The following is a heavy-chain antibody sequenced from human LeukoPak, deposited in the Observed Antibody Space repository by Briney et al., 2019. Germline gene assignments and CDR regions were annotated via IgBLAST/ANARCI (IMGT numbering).Heavy chain of an antibody. Sequence: SETLSLTCAVFGGSISSGGYSWSWIRQPPGKGLEWIGYIYHSGRTYYKPSLKSRVTISVDRSENQFSLKLSSVTAADTAVYYCAGVRGGAAFDYWGQGTLVTVSS. CDR3: AGVRGGAAFDY. CDR2: IYHSGRT. J-gene: IGHJ4*02. V-gene: IGHV4-30-2*01. D-gene: IGHD3-10*01. CDR1: GGSISSGGYS.